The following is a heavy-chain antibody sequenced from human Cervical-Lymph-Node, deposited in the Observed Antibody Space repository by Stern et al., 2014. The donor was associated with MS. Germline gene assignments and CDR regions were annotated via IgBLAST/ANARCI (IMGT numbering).Heavy chain of an antibody. CDR3: TKDTYGPEDY. CDR1: GFTFRNYW. J-gene: IGHJ4*02. D-gene: IGHD3-10*01. V-gene: IGHV3-74*03. CDR2: TNRDGTAI. Sequence: EVQLVESGGGLVQPGGSLRLSCVASGFTFRNYWMHWVRQGPGKGLVWVARTNRDGTAIPHADSVKGRFTISRDNAKNTLYLQMNSLRVEDKAVYYCTKDTYGPEDYWGQGTSVTVSS.